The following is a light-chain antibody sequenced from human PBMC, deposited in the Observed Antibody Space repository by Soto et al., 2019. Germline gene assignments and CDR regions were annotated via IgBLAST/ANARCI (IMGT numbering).Light chain of an antibody. J-gene: IGLJ2*01. Sequence: QSALTQPASVSGSPGQSITISCTGTSSDVDGFKYVSWYQQHPGKAPKLMIYDVSRRPSGISTRFSGSKSGNTASLTISGLQAEDEADYYCSSYTAFSTDILFGGGTKVTVL. CDR3: SSYTAFSTDIL. CDR2: DVS. CDR1: SSDVDGFKY. V-gene: IGLV2-14*01.